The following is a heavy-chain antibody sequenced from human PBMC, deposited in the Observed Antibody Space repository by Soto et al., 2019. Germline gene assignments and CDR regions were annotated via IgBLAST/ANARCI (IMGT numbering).Heavy chain of an antibody. CDR2: ISGSGGST. V-gene: IGHV3-23*01. Sequence: PGGSLRLSCAASGFTFSSYAMSWVRQAPGKGLEWVSAISGSGGSTYYADSVKGRFTISRDNSKNTLYLQMNSLRAEVTAVYYCAKDQPANYDILTGYYYYYYYMDVWGKGTTVTVSS. D-gene: IGHD3-9*01. CDR1: GFTFSSYA. CDR3: AKDQPANYDILTGYYYYYYYMDV. J-gene: IGHJ6*03.